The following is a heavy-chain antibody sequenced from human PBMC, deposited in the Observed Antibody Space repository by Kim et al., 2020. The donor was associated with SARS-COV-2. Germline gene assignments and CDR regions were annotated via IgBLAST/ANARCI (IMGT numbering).Heavy chain of an antibody. J-gene: IGHJ4*02. Sequence: TSNAASVEGRVTTSRDNAKNALYMRMNSRRVEDTAIYYCTRGTTGGFDYWGRGTLVTVSS. CDR3: TRGTTGGFDY. V-gene: IGHV3-74*01. CDR2: T. D-gene: IGHD1-26*01.